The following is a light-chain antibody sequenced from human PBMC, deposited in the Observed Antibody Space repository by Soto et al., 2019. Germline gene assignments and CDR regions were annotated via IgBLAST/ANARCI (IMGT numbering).Light chain of an antibody. CDR1: SRDVGGYNY. V-gene: IGLV2-8*01. J-gene: IGLJ2*01. CDR3: CSYAGSNNLV. CDR2: AVS. Sequence: QSALTQPTSASGSPGQSVTISCTGTSRDVGGYNYLSWSQKHPGKAPKLMIYAVSKRPSGVPDRFSGSKSGNTASLTFSGLQAEDEADYYCCSYAGSNNLVSGGGTKLTVL.